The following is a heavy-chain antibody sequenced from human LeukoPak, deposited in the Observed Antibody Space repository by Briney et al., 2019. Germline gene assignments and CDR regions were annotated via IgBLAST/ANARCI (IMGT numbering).Heavy chain of an antibody. V-gene: IGHV3-30*01. CDR3: ARALWCSGGSCYSAVLDY. CDR1: GFTFSSYA. CDR2: ISYDGSNK. J-gene: IGHJ4*02. D-gene: IGHD2-15*01. Sequence: GRSLRLPCAASGFTFSSYAMHWVRQAPGKGLEWVAVISYDGSNKYYADSVKGRFTISRDNSKNTLYLQMNSLRAEDTAVYYCARALWCSGGSCYSAVLDYWGQGTLVTVSS.